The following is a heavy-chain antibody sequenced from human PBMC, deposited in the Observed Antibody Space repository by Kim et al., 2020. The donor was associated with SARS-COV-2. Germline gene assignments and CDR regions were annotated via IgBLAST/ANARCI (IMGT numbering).Heavy chain of an antibody. CDR2: ITSSSSTI. Sequence: GGSLRLSCAASGYTFSSYAMNWVRQAPGKGLEWISYITSSSSTIYYTDSVKGRFTISRDNAKNSLYLQMNSLRDEDTAVYYCVRDKSTGVRGFYLDSWGQGTLVTVSS. D-gene: IGHD3-10*01. J-gene: IGHJ5*01. CDR1: GYTFSSYA. V-gene: IGHV3-48*02. CDR3: VRDKSTGVRGFYLDS.